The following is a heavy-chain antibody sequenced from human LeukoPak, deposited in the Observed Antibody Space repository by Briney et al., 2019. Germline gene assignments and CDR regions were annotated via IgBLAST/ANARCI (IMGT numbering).Heavy chain of an antibody. CDR1: XFTFSNYE. J-gene: IGHJ4*02. Sequence: GGSLRLSCAASXFTFSNYEMNWVRQAPGKGLEWVSYISSSGSSINYADSVKGRFTTSRDNAENSLSLQMNSLRAEDTAVYYCSRVACSSTTCYLAYWGQGTLVTVSS. CDR2: ISSSGSSI. D-gene: IGHD2-2*01. CDR3: SRVACSSTTCYLAY. V-gene: IGHV3-48*03.